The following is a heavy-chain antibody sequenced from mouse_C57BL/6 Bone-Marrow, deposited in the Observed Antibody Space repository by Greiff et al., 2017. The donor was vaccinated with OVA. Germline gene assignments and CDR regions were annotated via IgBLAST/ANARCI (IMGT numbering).Heavy chain of an antibody. CDR1: GFSLTSYG. V-gene: IGHV2-5*01. CDR2: IWRGGST. J-gene: IGHJ2*01. D-gene: IGHD1-1*01. CDR3: AKNARIYYYFDY. Sequence: QVQLQQSGPGLVQPSQSLSITCTVSGFSLTSYGVHWVRQSPGKGLEWLGVIWRGGSTDYNAAFMSQLSITKDNSKSQVFFKMNSLQADDTAIYYCAKNARIYYYFDYWGQGTTLTVSS.